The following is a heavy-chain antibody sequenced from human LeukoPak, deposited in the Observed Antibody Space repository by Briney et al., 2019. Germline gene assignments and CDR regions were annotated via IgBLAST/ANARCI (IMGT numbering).Heavy chain of an antibody. CDR1: GFTFSSYG. CDR3: AKDLERYCSGGSCYSEYFQH. J-gene: IGHJ1*01. D-gene: IGHD2-15*01. V-gene: IGHV3-30*18. CDR2: ISYDGSNK. Sequence: PGRSLRLSCAASGFTFSSYGMHWVRQAPGKGLEWVAVISYDGSNKYYADSVKGRFTISRDNSKNTLYLQMNSLRAEDTAVYYCAKDLERYCSGGSCYSEYFQHWGQGTLVTVSS.